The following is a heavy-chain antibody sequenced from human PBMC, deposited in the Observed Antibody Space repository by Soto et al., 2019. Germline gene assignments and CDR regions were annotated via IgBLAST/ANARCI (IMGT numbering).Heavy chain of an antibody. D-gene: IGHD2-15*01. CDR3: ARDRRGEDGYYYYYYMDV. CDR2: ISSSSSYI. V-gene: IGHV3-21*01. CDR1: GFTFSSYS. Sequence: GGSLRLSCAASGFTFSSYSMNWVRQAPGKGPEWVSSISSSSSYIYYADSVKGRFTISRDNAKNSLYLQMNSLRAEDTAVYYCARDRRGEDGYYYYYYMDVWGKGTTVTVSS. J-gene: IGHJ6*03.